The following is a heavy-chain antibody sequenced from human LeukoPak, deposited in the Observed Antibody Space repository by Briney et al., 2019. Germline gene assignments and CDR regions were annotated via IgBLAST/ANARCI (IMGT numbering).Heavy chain of an antibody. Sequence: ASVKVSCKASGYTFTSYYMHWVRQAPGQGLEWMGIINPSGGSTSYAQKFQGRVTMTRDTSINTVYMELSSLRSEDTAIYYCATVFGQWLAVDWGQGTPVTVSS. CDR2: INPSGGST. CDR3: ATVFGQWLAVD. V-gene: IGHV1-46*01. CDR1: GYTFTSYY. J-gene: IGHJ4*02. D-gene: IGHD6-19*01.